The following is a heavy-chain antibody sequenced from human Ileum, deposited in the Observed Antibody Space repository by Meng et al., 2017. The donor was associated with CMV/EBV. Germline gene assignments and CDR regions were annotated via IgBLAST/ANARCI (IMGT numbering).Heavy chain of an antibody. J-gene: IGHJ4*02. CDR3: VGPHHYFDY. V-gene: IGHV4-61*02. CDR1: FSFSNFDYY. Sequence: QAAVQSPGHVRVKPSQTLSPPFTGFSFSNFDYYWGWIRQPAGKGLQYIGRVYYNGNTKYNPSLTSRVTISIDTSKKQISLKLTSVTAADTAVYYCVGPHHYFDYWGQGTLVTVSS. CDR2: VYYNGNT.